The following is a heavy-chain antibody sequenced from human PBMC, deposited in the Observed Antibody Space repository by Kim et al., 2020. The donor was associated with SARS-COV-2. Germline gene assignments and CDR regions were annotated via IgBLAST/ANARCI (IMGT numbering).Heavy chain of an antibody. V-gene: IGHV3-49*03. CDR2: ISSKAYGGTT. Sequence: GGSLRLSCTASGFTFDDSVMSWFRQAPGKGLEWVGYISSKAYGGTTQYAASVKGRFTISRDDSKSIAYLQMKSLKTEDTAVYYCTRGGRPILWGQGTLVT. D-gene: IGHD3-3*01. CDR3: TRGGRPIL. CDR1: GFTFDDSV. J-gene: IGHJ4*02.